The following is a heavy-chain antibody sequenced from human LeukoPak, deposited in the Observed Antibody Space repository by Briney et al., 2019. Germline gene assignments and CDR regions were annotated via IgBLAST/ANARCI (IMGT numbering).Heavy chain of an antibody. CDR3: ARHLVVYANFDY. V-gene: IGHV4-38-2*01. D-gene: IGHD2-8*01. CDR2: IYHSGST. CDR1: GYSISSGYY. Sequence: SETLSLTCAVSGYSISSGYYWGWIRQPPGKGLEWIGSIYHSGSTYYNPSLKSRVTISVDTSKNQFSLKLSSVTAADTAVYYCARHLVVYANFDYWGQGTLVTASS. J-gene: IGHJ4*02.